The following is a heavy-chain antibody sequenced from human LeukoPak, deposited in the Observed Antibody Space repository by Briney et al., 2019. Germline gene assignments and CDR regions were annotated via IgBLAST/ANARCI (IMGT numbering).Heavy chain of an antibody. J-gene: IGHJ4*02. Sequence: SETLSLTCTVSGGSINSSTYYWGWIRQPPGKGLEWIGSIYYSGSTYYNPSLKSRVTISVDTSKNQFSLRLSSVTAADTALYYCARSYRTYYFDSWGQGTLSPSPQ. CDR1: GGSINSSTYY. CDR2: IYYSGST. D-gene: IGHD5-12*01. V-gene: IGHV4-39*01. CDR3: ARSYRTYYFDS.